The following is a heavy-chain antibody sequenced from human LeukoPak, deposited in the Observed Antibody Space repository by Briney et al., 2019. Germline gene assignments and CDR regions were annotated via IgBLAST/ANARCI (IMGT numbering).Heavy chain of an antibody. Sequence: SSVKVSSKASGGTFSSYTISWVRQAPGQGLEWMERIIPMLGIANYAQKFQGRVTIIADKSTSTAYMELSSLRSEDTAVYYCARVGRYCSSTSCYRACNWFDPWGQGTLVTVSS. CDR3: ARVGRYCSSTSCYRACNWFDP. CDR2: IIPMLGIA. CDR1: GGTFSSYT. D-gene: IGHD2-2*02. V-gene: IGHV1-69*02. J-gene: IGHJ5*02.